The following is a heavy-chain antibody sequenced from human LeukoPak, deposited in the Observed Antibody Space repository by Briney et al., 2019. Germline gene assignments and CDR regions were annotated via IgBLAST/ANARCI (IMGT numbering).Heavy chain of an antibody. J-gene: IGHJ4*02. V-gene: IGHV3-48*01. CDR2: ISSGSGTR. CDR3: ARSPSWRFDY. CDR1: GFTFSSYN. Sequence: GGSLRLSCAASGFTFSSYNMNWVRQAPGKGLEWVSYISSGSGTRYYADSVKGRFTISRDNAKNSLYLQMNSLRAEDTAVYYCARSPSWRFDYWGQGTLVTVSS.